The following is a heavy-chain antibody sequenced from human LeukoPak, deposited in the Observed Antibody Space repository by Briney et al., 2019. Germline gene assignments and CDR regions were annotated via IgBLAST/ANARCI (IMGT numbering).Heavy chain of an antibody. CDR2: INAGNGNT. CDR1: GYTFSSYA. D-gene: IGHD2-2*01. CDR3: ARDSFGTSRPSDY. J-gene: IGHJ4*02. Sequence: ASVKVSCKASGYTFSSYAMQWVRQAPGQGLEWMGWINAGNGNTKYSQKFQGRVTITRDTSASAAYMELSSLKSEDTAVYYCARDSFGTSRPSDYWGQGTLVTVSS. V-gene: IGHV1-3*01.